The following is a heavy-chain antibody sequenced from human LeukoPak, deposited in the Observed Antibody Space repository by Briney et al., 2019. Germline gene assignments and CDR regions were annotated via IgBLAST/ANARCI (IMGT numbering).Heavy chain of an antibody. J-gene: IGHJ4*02. V-gene: IGHV4-38-2*01. CDR1: GYSISSGYY. CDR2: IYHSGST. CDR3: ARHAYSNYLFDY. D-gene: IGHD4-11*01. Sequence: PSETLSLTCAVSGYSISSGYYWGRIRQPPGKGLEWIGSIYHSGSTYYNPSLKSRVTISEDTSKKQFSLKLSSVSAADTAVYYCARHAYSNYLFDYWGQGTLVTVSS.